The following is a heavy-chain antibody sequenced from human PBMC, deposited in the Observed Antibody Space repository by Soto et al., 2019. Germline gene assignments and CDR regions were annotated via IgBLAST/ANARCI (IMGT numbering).Heavy chain of an antibody. D-gene: IGHD3-22*01. Sequence: GASVKVSCKASGYTFTSYGISWARQAPGQGLEWMGWISAYNGNTNYAQKLQGRVTMTTDTSTSTAYMELRSLRSDDTAVYYCARVPTMIVVVIPSYDYWGQGTLVTVSS. CDR2: ISAYNGNT. CDR1: GYTFTSYG. J-gene: IGHJ4*02. CDR3: ARVPTMIVVVIPSYDY. V-gene: IGHV1-18*01.